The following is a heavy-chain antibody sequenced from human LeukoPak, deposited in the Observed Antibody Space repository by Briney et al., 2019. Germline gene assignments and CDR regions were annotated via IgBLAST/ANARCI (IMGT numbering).Heavy chain of an antibody. J-gene: IGHJ4*02. D-gene: IGHD6-13*01. V-gene: IGHV3-7*01. CDR2: IKQDGSEK. Sequence: GGSLRLSCAASGFTFSSYWMSWVRQAPGKGLEWVANIKQDGSEKYYVDSVKGRFTISRDNAKNSLYLQMNSLRAEDTAVYYCARVPPPRGQQLVLTLPPGDYWGQGTLVTVSS. CDR1: GFTFSSYW. CDR3: ARVPPPRGQQLVLTLPPGDY.